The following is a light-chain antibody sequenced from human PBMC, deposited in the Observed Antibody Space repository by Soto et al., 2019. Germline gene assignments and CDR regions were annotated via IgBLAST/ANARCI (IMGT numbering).Light chain of an antibody. V-gene: IGLV2-18*02. CDR1: SSDVGSHNR. Sequence: QSALTQPPSVSGYPGQSVTISCTGSSSDVGSHNRVSWYQQPPGTAPKLMIYDVSNRPSGVPDRFSGSKSGNTASLTISGLQAEDEADYYCSSYTSSSTYVFGTGTKLTVL. J-gene: IGLJ1*01. CDR2: DVS. CDR3: SSYTSSSTYV.